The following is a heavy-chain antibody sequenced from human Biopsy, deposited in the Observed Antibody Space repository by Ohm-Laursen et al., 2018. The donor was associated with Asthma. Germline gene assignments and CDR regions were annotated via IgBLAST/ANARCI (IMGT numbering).Heavy chain of an antibody. CDR3: ARTTYGHDGFDP. Sequence: TLSLTCTVSGGSINIGDYYWSWIRQHPVKGLEWIGHIYYSGSTYYNPSLKSRVSISLDTSKNQFSLSLTPVTAADTAVYYCARTTYGHDGFDPWGQGTLVTVSS. D-gene: IGHD4-17*01. J-gene: IGHJ5*02. V-gene: IGHV4-31*03. CDR1: GGSINIGDYY. CDR2: IYYSGST.